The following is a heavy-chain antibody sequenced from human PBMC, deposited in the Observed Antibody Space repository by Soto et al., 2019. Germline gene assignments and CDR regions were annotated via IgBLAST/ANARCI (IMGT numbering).Heavy chain of an antibody. CDR2: ISGSGGST. J-gene: IGHJ3*02. CDR1: GFTFSSYA. D-gene: IGHD3-10*01. CDR3: AKKRGYYGSGSYYTDAFDI. V-gene: IGHV3-23*01. Sequence: GGSLRLSCAASGFTFSSYAMSWVRQAPGKGLEWVSAISGSGGSTYYADSVKGRFTISRDNSKNTLYLQMNSLRAEDTAVYYCAKKRGYYGSGSYYTDAFDIWGQGTMVTVSS.